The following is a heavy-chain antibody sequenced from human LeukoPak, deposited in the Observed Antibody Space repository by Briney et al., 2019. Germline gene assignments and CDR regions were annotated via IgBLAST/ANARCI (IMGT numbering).Heavy chain of an antibody. CDR1: GESFSGYY. CDR3: ARGFSSSWYQVYYYYYMDV. Sequence: PSETLSLTCAVYGESFSGYYWSWIRQPPGKGLEWIGEINHSGSTNYNPSLKSRVTISVDTSKNQFSLKLSSVTAADTAVYYCARGFSSSWYQVYYYYYMDVWGKGTTVTVSS. J-gene: IGHJ6*03. V-gene: IGHV4-34*01. CDR2: INHSGST. D-gene: IGHD6-13*01.